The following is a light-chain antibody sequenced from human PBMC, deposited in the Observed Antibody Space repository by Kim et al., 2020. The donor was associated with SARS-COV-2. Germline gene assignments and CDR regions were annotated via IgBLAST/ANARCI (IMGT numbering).Light chain of an antibody. CDR1: KLGDQY. J-gene: IGLJ2*01. CDR3: QAWDSGTAV. CDR2: QNN. Sequence: SYELTQPPSVSVSPGQTASITCSGDKLGDQYACWYQQKPGQSPVLVIYQNNNRPSGIPERFSGSNSGNTATLTISGTQAMDEADYYCQAWDSGTAVFGGGTQLTVL. V-gene: IGLV3-1*01.